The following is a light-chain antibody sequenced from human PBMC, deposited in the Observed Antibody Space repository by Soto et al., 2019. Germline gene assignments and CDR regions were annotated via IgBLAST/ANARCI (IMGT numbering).Light chain of an antibody. V-gene: IGLV1-51*02. CDR1: SSNIGNNY. CDR2: ENN. CDR3: GTWDSSLSAGV. Sequence: QSVLTQPPSVSVAPGQKVTISCSGSSSNIGNNYVSWYQQLPGTAPKLLIYENNKRPSGIPDRFSGSKSGTSATLGITGLQTGDEADYYCGTWDSSLSAGVFGGGIKLTVL. J-gene: IGLJ3*02.